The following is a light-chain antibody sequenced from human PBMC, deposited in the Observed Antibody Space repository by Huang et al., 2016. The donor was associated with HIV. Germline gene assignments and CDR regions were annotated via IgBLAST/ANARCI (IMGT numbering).Light chain of an antibody. CDR2: KIS. CDR3: MQGTHWPPIT. Sequence: DVVLTQSPLSLPVTPGQPASISCWSSQSLIYSDGNTYLSWFQQRPGQSPRRLIYKISNRDSGVPDRFSGSGSGSDFTLKISKVEAEDVAVYYCMQGTHWPPITFGQGTRLEI. J-gene: IGKJ5*01. CDR1: QSLIYSDGNTY. V-gene: IGKV2-30*01.